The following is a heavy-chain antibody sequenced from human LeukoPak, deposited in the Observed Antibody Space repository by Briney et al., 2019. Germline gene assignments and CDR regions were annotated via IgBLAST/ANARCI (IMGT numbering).Heavy chain of an antibody. V-gene: IGHV1-69*13. CDR1: GYTFTSYG. Sequence: SVKVSCKASGYTFTSYGISWVRQAPGQGLEWMGGIIPIFGTANYAQKFQGRVTITADESTSTAYMELSSLRSGDTAVYYCARSLTRRNNYYYGMDVWGQGTTVTVSS. J-gene: IGHJ6*02. D-gene: IGHD4/OR15-4a*01. CDR2: IIPIFGTA. CDR3: ARSLTRRNNYYYGMDV.